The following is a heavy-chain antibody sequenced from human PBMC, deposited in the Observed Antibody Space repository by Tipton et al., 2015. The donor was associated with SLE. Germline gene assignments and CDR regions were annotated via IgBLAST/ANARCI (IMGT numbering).Heavy chain of an antibody. CDR1: GGSISGFH. CDR2: IFSSGIT. V-gene: IGHV4-4*07. CDR3: ARDRKPPSGTEKWGVDV. D-gene: IGHD6-13*01. Sequence: PGLVKPSETLSLSCTVSGGSISGFHWSWIRQPAGKGLEWIGRIFSSGITIYNPSFKSRVTMSVDTSKNVVSLKVTSVSAADTAVYYCARDRKPPSGTEKWGVDVWGQGTTVTVSS. J-gene: IGHJ6*02.